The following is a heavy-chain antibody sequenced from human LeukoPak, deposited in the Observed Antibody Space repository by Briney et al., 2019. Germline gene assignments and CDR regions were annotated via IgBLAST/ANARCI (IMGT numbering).Heavy chain of an antibody. J-gene: IGHJ4*02. V-gene: IGHV3-7*03. CDR2: IKQDGSEK. CDR1: GFTFSSYW. D-gene: IGHD6-13*01. Sequence: GGSLRLSCAASGFTFSSYWMSWVRQAPGKGMEWVANIKQDGSEKYYVDSVKGRFTISRDNAKNSLYLQMNSLRAEDTAVYYCASSPGSLVHFDYWGQGTLVTVSS. CDR3: ASSPGSLVHFDY.